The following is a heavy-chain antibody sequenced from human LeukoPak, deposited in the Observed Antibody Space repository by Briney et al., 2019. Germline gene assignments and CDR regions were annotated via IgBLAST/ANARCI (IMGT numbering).Heavy chain of an antibody. CDR1: GGSFSDYY. D-gene: IGHD6-19*01. V-gene: IGHV4-59*01. Sequence: SETLSLTCTVSGGSFSDYYWSFIRQPPGKGLEWIGYIYHNGNSDFNPSLKSRVTISVDTSKNQFSLRMSSVTAADTAVYFCAGQAYSSGWLDNWGPGTLVTVSS. CDR2: IYHNGNS. CDR3: AGQAYSSGWLDN. J-gene: IGHJ4*02.